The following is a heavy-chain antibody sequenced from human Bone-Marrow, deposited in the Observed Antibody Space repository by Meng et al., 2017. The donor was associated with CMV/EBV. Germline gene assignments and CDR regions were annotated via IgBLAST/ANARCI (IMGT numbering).Heavy chain of an antibody. CDR2: INPNSGGT. CDR3: ASGVLMAGGINWFDP. D-gene: IGHD2-8*01. J-gene: IGHJ5*02. CDR1: GYTFTGYY. Sequence: ASVKVSCEASGYTFTGYYMHWVRQAPGQGLEWMGWINPNSGGTNYAQKFQGRVTMTRDTSISTAYMELSRLRSDDTAVYYCASGVLMAGGINWFDPWGQGTLVTVSS. V-gene: IGHV1-2*02.